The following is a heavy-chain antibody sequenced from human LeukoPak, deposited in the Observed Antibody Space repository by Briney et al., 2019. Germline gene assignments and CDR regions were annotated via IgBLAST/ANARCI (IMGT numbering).Heavy chain of an antibody. CDR1: GFTFSTNA. CDR3: ARAPRRFRGIIITPLYYLDY. D-gene: IGHD3-10*01. Sequence: GGSLRLSCLTSGFTFSTNAMSWVRQAPGKGLEWVSAISGSGENTYYADSVKGRFTISRDNSKNTLYLQMNSLRAEDTAVYYCARAPRRFRGIIITPLYYLDYWGQGTLVTVSS. J-gene: IGHJ4*02. CDR2: ISGSGENT. V-gene: IGHV3-23*01.